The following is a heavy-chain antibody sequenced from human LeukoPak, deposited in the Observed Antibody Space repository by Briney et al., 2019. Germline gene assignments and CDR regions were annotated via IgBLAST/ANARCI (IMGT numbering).Heavy chain of an antibody. CDR3: AGAVVRGVISDY. J-gene: IGHJ4*02. Sequence: SETLSLTCAVYGGSFSGYYWSWIRQPPGKGLEWIGEINHSGSTNYNPSLKSRVTISVDTSKNQFSLKLRSVTAADTAVYYCAGAVVRGVISDYWGQGTRVTASS. V-gene: IGHV4-34*01. D-gene: IGHD3-10*01. CDR2: INHSGST. CDR1: GGSFSGYY.